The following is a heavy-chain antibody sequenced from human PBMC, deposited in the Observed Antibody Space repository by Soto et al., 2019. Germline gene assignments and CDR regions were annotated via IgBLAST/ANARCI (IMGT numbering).Heavy chain of an antibody. Sequence: ASVKVSCKASGGTFSSYTISWVRQAPGQGLEWVGRIIPILGIANYAQKFQGRVTITADKSTSTAYMELSSLRAEDTAVYYCAREGRWLQLDPVDAFDIWGQGTMVTVSS. J-gene: IGHJ3*02. V-gene: IGHV1-69*04. D-gene: IGHD1-1*01. CDR1: GGTFSSYT. CDR3: AREGRWLQLDPVDAFDI. CDR2: IIPILGIA.